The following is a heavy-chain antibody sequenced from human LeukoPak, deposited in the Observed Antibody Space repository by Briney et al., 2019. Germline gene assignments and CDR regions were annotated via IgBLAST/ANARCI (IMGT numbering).Heavy chain of an antibody. CDR2: ISAYNGNT. CDR3: ARVGPGYCSGGSCYWFDP. V-gene: IGHV1-18*01. CDR1: GFTFTSYG. J-gene: IGHJ5*02. D-gene: IGHD2-15*01. Sequence: ASVTVSCKASGFTFTSYGISWVRQAPGQGLEWVGWISAYNGNTNYAQKLQGRVTTTTDTSTSTAYMELRSLRSDDTAVYYCARVGPGYCSGGSCYWFDPWGQGTLVTVSS.